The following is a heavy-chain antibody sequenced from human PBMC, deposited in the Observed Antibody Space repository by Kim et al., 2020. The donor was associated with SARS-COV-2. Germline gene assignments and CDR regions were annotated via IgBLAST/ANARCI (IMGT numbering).Heavy chain of an antibody. CDR2: ISSSGTSI. V-gene: IGHV3-11*04. J-gene: IGHJ4*02. CDR1: GFIFSDYY. D-gene: IGHD6-13*01. CDR3: ARDKIAAAKY. Sequence: GGSLRLSCAASGFIFSDYYMSWIRQAPGKGLEWVSYISSSGTSIYYADSVKGRFTISRDNAENSLYLQMNSLRAEDTAVYYCARDKIAAAKYWGQGTLVTVSS.